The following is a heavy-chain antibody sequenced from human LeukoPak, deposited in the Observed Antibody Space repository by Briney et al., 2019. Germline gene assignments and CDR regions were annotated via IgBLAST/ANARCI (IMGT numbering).Heavy chain of an antibody. V-gene: IGHV4-59*01. CDR3: ARAGGVDTAMDANFDY. J-gene: IGHJ4*02. Sequence: PSETLSLTCTVSGGSISSYYWSWIRQPPGKGLEWIGYIYFNGGTNFNPSLRSRVTISVDTSKNHFSLRLSSVTAADTAMYYCARAGGVDTAMDANFDYWGQGTLVTVSS. CDR2: IYFNGGT. CDR1: GGSISSYY. D-gene: IGHD5-18*01.